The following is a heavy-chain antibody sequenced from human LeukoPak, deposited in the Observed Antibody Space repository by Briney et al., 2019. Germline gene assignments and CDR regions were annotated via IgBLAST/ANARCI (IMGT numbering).Heavy chain of an antibody. J-gene: IGHJ4*02. CDR3: ARDSFAGYDSSGYSSYDY. Sequence: GESLRLSCAASGFSFSDHSMNWVRQAPGKGLEWVSFISSYSTYIYYADSLKGRFTISRDNAKNSLYLQMNSLRAEDTAVYYCARDSFAGYDSSGYSSYDYWGQGTLVTVSS. CDR1: GFSFSDHS. V-gene: IGHV3-21*01. CDR2: ISSYSTYI. D-gene: IGHD3-22*01.